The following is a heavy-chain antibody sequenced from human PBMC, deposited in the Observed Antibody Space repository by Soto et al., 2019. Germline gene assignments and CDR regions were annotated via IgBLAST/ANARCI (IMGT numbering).Heavy chain of an antibody. CDR1: GFTFSNAW. CDR2: IKSKTDGGTT. Sequence: GGSLRLSCAASGFTFSNAWMNWVRQAPGKGLEWVGRIKSKTDGGTTDYAAPVKGRFTISRDDSKNTLYLQMNSLKTEDTAVYYCTTSYLRGYSYGYGEALDAFDIWGQGTMVTVSS. V-gene: IGHV3-15*07. D-gene: IGHD5-18*01. J-gene: IGHJ3*02. CDR3: TTSYLRGYSYGYGEALDAFDI.